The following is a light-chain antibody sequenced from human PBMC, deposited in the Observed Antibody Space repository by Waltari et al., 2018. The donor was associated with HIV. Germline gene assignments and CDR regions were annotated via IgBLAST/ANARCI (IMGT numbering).Light chain of an antibody. CDR3: QQYDVSRT. J-gene: IGKJ1*01. V-gene: IGKV3-20*01. CDR1: QSVSSRY. Sequence: EIVLTQSPAILSLSPGERATLSCRASQSVSSRYLAWYQQKPGQAPRLVIYNVSKRATGIPDRFTGSGSGTDFTLTINSLEPEDFAVYFCQQYDVSRTFGQGTKVEVK. CDR2: NVS.